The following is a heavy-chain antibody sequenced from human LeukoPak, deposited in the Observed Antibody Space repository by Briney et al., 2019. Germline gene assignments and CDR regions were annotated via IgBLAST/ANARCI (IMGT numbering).Heavy chain of an antibody. J-gene: IGHJ4*02. CDR1: GYTFSSYD. V-gene: IGHV1-8*01. D-gene: IGHD1-26*01. Sequence: ASVKVSCKASGYTFSSYDINWVRQATGHGLEWMGWMNPNSGNTGYAQKFQGRVTITRDTSASTAYMELSSLRSEDMAVYYCARELSGSHYGEFDYWGQGTLVTVSS. CDR3: ARELSGSHYGEFDY. CDR2: MNPNSGNT.